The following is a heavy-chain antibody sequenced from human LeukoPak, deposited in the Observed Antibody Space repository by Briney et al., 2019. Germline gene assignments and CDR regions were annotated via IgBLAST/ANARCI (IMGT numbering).Heavy chain of an antibody. V-gene: IGHV3-23*01. J-gene: IGHJ5*02. CDR2: ISGSGGST. D-gene: IGHD2-2*01. CDR3: AKDRGVGCSSTSCPDWFDP. Sequence: PGGSLRLSCAASGFTFSSYAMSWVRQAPGKGLEWVSAISGSGGSTYYADSVKDRFTISRDNSKNTLYLQMNSLRAEDTAVYYCAKDRGVGCSSTSCPDWFDPWGQGTLVTVSS. CDR1: GFTFSSYA.